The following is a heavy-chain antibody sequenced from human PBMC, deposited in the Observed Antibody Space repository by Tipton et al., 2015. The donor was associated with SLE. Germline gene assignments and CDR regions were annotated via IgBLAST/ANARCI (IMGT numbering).Heavy chain of an antibody. V-gene: IGHV3-30-3*01. Sequence: QVQLVQSGGGVVQPGKSLRLSCEASGFIFNNYAMHWVRQAPGKGLEWVAVISYDGSNKYYADSVKGRFTISRDNSKNTLYLQMNSLRAEDTAVYYCARDAVSYNWGSGYFDLWGRGTLVTVSS. CDR2: ISYDGSNK. D-gene: IGHD7-27*01. CDR1: GFIFNNYA. J-gene: IGHJ2*01. CDR3: ARDAVSYNWGSGYFDL.